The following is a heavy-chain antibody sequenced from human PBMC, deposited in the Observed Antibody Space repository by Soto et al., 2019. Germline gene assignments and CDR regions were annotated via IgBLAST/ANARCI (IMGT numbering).Heavy chain of an antibody. V-gene: IGHV1-69*06. CDR2: NIPVFNTA. CDR1: GGTLSDHG. J-gene: IGHJ3*02. CDR3: ARGVYGSGNYYTGPSAFDI. D-gene: IGHD3-10*01. Sequence: QVQLEQSGAEVKKPGSSVKVSCKASGGTLSDHGVAWLRQAPGQALEWMGGNIPVFNTAKYAQKFQGRVTVTADKFTNIAYMELSSLRSEDTAFYFCARGVYGSGNYYTGPSAFDIWGQGTMVIVSS.